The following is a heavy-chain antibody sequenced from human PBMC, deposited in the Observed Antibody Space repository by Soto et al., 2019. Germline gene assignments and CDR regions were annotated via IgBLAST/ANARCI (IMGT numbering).Heavy chain of an antibody. CDR3: ATRIGNIGWYWLDT. D-gene: IGHD6-19*01. CDR2: IVLGNGNT. Sequence: SVKVSCKASGFTFSSSAVQWVRQARGQPLEWIGWIVLGNGNTNYAQKFQQRVTITRDMSTSTAYMEVRSLTYEDTAVYYCATRIGNIGWYWLDTWGQGTLVTVSS. V-gene: IGHV1-58*01. J-gene: IGHJ5*02. CDR1: GFTFSSSA.